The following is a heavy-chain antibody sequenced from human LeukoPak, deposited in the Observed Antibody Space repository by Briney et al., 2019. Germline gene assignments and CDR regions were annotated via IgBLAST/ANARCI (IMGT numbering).Heavy chain of an antibody. Sequence: ASVKVSCKASGYTFTGYYMHWVRQAPGQGLEWMGWINPNSGGTNYEQRFQGRVTMTRDTSISTAYMELSRLRSDDTAVYYCARSRSLGDAFDIWGQGTMVTVSS. J-gene: IGHJ3*02. CDR3: ARSRSLGDAFDI. V-gene: IGHV1-2*02. CDR2: INPNSGGT. CDR1: GYTFTGYY.